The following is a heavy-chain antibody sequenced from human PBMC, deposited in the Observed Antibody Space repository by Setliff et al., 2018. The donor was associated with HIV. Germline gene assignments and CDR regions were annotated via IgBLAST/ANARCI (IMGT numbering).Heavy chain of an antibody. CDR3: ARLASGGWPLEVFDI. J-gene: IGHJ3*02. CDR1: GYTFTSYA. D-gene: IGHD2-15*01. CDR2: INAGNGNT. Sequence: ASVKVSCKASGYTFTSYAMHWVRQAPGQRLEWMGWINAGNGNTKYSQKFQGRVTITRDTSASTAYMELSSLRSEDTAVYYCARLASGGWPLEVFDIWGQGTMVTVSS. V-gene: IGHV1-3*01.